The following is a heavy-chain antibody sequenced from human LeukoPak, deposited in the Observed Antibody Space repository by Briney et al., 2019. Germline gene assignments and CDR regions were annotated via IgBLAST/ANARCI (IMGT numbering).Heavy chain of an antibody. J-gene: IGHJ5*02. CDR2: IVVGSGNT. V-gene: IGHV1-58*01. D-gene: IGHD3-3*01. CDR1: GFTFTSSA. Sequence: SVKVSCKASGFTFTSSAVQWVRQARGQRLEWIGWIVVGSGNTNYAQKFQERVTITRDMSTSTAYMELSSLRSEDTAVYYCAAIELWSGSFDPWGQGTLVTVSS. CDR3: AAIELWSGSFDP.